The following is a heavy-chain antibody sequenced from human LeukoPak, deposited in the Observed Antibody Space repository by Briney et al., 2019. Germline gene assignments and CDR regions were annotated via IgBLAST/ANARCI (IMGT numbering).Heavy chain of an antibody. CDR3: AAVYDSSGYYYVNDAFDT. Sequence: ASVKVSCKASGFTFTSSAMQWVRQARGQRLEWIGWIVVGSGNTNYAQKFQERVTITRDMSTSTAYMELSSLRSEDTAVYYCAAVYDSSGYYYVNDAFDTWGQGTMVTVSS. V-gene: IGHV1-58*02. D-gene: IGHD3-22*01. CDR2: IVVGSGNT. CDR1: GFTFTSSA. J-gene: IGHJ3*02.